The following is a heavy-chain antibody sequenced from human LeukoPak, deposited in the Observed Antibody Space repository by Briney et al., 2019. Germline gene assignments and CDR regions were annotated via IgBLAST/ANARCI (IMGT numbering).Heavy chain of an antibody. D-gene: IGHD3-10*01. V-gene: IGHV4-38-2*02. CDR3: ASGLPGSRGIYYGSGSYGPPNDY. Sequence: SETLSLTCTVSGYSISSGYYWGWIQQPPGKGLEWIGSIYHSGSTYYNPSLKSRVTISVDTSKNQFSLKLSSVTAADTAVYYCASGLPGSRGIYYGSGSYGPPNDYWGQGTLVTVSS. CDR2: IYHSGST. J-gene: IGHJ4*02. CDR1: GYSISSGYY.